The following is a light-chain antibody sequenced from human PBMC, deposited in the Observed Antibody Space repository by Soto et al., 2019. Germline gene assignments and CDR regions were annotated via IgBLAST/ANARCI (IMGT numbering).Light chain of an antibody. CDR2: GAS. CDR3: QQYHNLART. CDR1: QSVSSN. V-gene: IGKV3-15*01. J-gene: IGKJ1*01. Sequence: EIVMTQSPATLSVSPGERATLSCRASQSVSSNLAWYQQKPGQAPRLLIYGASTRATGIPARFSGSGSGTEFPLTISSLQSEDFAVYYCQQYHNLARTLGQGTKVEIQ.